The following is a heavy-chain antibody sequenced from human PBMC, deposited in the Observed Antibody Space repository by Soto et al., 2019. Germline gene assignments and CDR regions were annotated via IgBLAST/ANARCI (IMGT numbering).Heavy chain of an antibody. D-gene: IGHD2-21*01. Sequence: ASVKVSCKSSGYNFISHSITRVRQAPGQGLEWMGRISAYNGNTNYAQKLQGRVTMTTDTSTNTAYMELRSLRSDDTAVYYCARGAFCGGAPGCRDMDVWGQGTTVTVSS. J-gene: IGHJ6*02. CDR1: GYNFISHS. V-gene: IGHV1-18*01. CDR2: ISAYNGNT. CDR3: ARGAFCGGAPGCRDMDV.